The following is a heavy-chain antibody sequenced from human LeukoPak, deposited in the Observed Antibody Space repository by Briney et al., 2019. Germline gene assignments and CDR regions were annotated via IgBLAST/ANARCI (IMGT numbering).Heavy chain of an antibody. Sequence: KTSETLSLTCTVSGGSISSSSYYWGWIRQPPGKGLEWIGNIYYNGISYYKTSLKSRVTTSVHTSKNQFSLRLSSVTAADTAVYYCARHDFFDADAFDIWGQGTMVTVSS. CDR2: IYYNGIS. CDR1: GGSISSSSYY. J-gene: IGHJ3*02. V-gene: IGHV4-39*01. D-gene: IGHD2/OR15-2a*01. CDR3: ARHDFFDADAFDI.